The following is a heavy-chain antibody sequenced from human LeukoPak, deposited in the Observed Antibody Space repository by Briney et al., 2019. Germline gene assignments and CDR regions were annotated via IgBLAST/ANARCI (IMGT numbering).Heavy chain of an antibody. J-gene: IGHJ4*02. CDR3: VRDGPSWGLL. D-gene: IGHD7-27*01. Sequence: SETLSLTXTVSGGSIGTYYWSWLRQPAGKGLEWIGRIFTTGGANYNPSLKSRVTMSLDTSKNLFSLKLNSVTAADTAVYYCVRDGPSWGLLWGQGALVTVSS. V-gene: IGHV4-4*07. CDR1: GGSIGTYY. CDR2: IFTTGGA.